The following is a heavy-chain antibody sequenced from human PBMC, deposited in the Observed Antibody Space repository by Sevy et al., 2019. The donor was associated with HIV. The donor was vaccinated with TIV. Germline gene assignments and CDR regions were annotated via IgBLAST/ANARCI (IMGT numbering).Heavy chain of an antibody. CDR3: ARPTDISTSFPFDS. Sequence: GGSLRLSCAASGFTFSSYWMHWVRQAPGERPVWVSRINGDGKTTTYADSVKGRFTISRDNGKNTVYLQMDSLRAEDTAVYYCARPTDISTSFPFDSWGQGTLVTVSS. J-gene: IGHJ4*02. CDR2: INGDGKTT. V-gene: IGHV3-74*03. CDR1: GFTFSSYW. D-gene: IGHD2-15*01.